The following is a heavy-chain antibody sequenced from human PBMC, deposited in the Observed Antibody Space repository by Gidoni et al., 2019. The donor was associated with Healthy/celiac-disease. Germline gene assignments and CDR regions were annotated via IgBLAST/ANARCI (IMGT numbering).Heavy chain of an antibody. V-gene: IGHV3-33*01. CDR3: ARAGLLWFGESTNNWFDP. CDR1: GFTFSSYG. D-gene: IGHD3-10*01. CDR2: IWYDGSNK. J-gene: IGHJ5*02. Sequence: QVQLVESGGGVVQPGRSLRLSCAASGFTFSSYGMHWVRQAPGKGLEWVAVIWYDGSNKYYADSVKGRFTISRDNSKNTLYLQMNSLRAEDTAVYYCARAGLLWFGESTNNWFDPWGQGTLVTVSS.